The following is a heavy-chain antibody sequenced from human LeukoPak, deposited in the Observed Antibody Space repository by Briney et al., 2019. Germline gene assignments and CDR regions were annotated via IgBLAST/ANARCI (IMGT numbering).Heavy chain of an antibody. CDR1: GFTFSSYG. Sequence: GGSLRLSCAASGFTFSSYGMHWVRQAPGKGLEWVAVIWYDGSSKYYADSVKGRFTISRDNSKNTLYLQMNSLRAEDTAVYYCARDLENCSGGSCYYYYYGMDVWGQGTTVTVSS. V-gene: IGHV3-33*01. D-gene: IGHD2-15*01. J-gene: IGHJ6*02. CDR3: ARDLENCSGGSCYYYYYGMDV. CDR2: IWYDGSSK.